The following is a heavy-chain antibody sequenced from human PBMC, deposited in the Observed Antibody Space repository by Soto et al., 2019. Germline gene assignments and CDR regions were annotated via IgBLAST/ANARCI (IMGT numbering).Heavy chain of an antibody. D-gene: IGHD6-19*01. CDR1: GFPFSTYW. CDR2: IKYDGITT. Sequence: GGSLRLSCTSSGFPFSTYWMHWVRQAPGKGLVWVSRIKYDGITTNYADSVKGRFTISRDNAKNTVYLQANSLRAEDTAVYHCVRGGLGYYGMDVWGQGTTVTV. CDR3: VRGGLGYYGMDV. V-gene: IGHV3-74*01. J-gene: IGHJ6*02.